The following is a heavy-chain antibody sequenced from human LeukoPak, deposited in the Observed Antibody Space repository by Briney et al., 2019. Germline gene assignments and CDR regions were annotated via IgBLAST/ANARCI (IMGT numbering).Heavy chain of an antibody. J-gene: IGHJ4*02. CDR2: INPNSGGT. Sequence: ASVKVSCKASGYTFTNYGITWVRQAPGQGLEWMGWINPNSGGTNYAQKFQGRVTMTEDTSTDTAYMELSSLRSEDTAVYYCATDRKLGGITMVRGVIYYWGQGTLVTVSS. CDR1: GYTFTNYG. CDR3: ATDRKLGGITMVRGVIYY. V-gene: IGHV1-18*01. D-gene: IGHD3-10*01.